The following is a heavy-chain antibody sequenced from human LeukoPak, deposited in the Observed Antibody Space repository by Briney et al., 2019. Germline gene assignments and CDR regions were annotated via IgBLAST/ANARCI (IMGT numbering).Heavy chain of an antibody. D-gene: IGHD3-22*01. J-gene: IGHJ5*02. V-gene: IGHV1-69*06. CDR3: ARDYYDSSGYYNWFDP. CDR2: IIPIFGTA. CDR1: GGTFSSYA. Sequence: SVEVSCKASGGTFSSYAISWVRQAPGQGLEWMGRIIPIFGTANYAQKFQGRVTITADKSTSTAYMELSSLRSEDTAVNYCARDYYDSSGYYNWFDPWGQGTLVTVSS.